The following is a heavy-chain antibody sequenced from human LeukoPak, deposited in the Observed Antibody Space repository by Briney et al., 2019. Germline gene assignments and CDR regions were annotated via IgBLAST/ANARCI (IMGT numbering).Heavy chain of an antibody. D-gene: IGHD2-2*02. V-gene: IGHV1-8*01. CDR3: ARKGDIVVVPAAIIHYYYGMDV. Sequence: GASVKVSCTASGYTFTSYDINWVRQATGQGLEWMGWMNPNSGNTGYAQKFQGRVTMTRNTSISTAYMELSSLRSEDTAVYYCARKGDIVVVPAAIIHYYYGMDVWGQGTTVTVSS. CDR1: GYTFTSYD. CDR2: MNPNSGNT. J-gene: IGHJ6*02.